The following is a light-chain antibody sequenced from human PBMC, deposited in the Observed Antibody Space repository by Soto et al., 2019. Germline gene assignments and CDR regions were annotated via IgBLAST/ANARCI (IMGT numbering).Light chain of an antibody. CDR2: DAS. J-gene: IGKJ4*01. CDR1: QSVSSF. CDR3: HQRSNWSPLT. V-gene: IGKV3-11*01. Sequence: EIVLTQSPATLSLSPGDRATLSCRASQSVSSFLAWYQQKPGQAPRLLIYDASNRAAGVPARFSGSGSGTAFTITISSLELEDFAVYYCHQRSNWSPLTFGGGTKVEIK.